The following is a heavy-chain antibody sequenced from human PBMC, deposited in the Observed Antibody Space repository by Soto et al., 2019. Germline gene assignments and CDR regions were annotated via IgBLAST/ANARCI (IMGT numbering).Heavy chain of an antibody. CDR2: IYYSGST. CDR1: GGSISSSSDY. V-gene: IGHV4-39*01. Sequence: SETLSLTCTVSGGSISSSSDYWGWIRQPPGKKQEWIGSIYYSGSTYNNQSLNSRVTISLDTSKNQFSLKLSSVTAADTAVYFCLIQYYGGNPHWYFDFSGRGTLVTV. CDR3: LIQYYGGNPHWYFDF. D-gene: IGHD4-17*01. J-gene: IGHJ2*01.